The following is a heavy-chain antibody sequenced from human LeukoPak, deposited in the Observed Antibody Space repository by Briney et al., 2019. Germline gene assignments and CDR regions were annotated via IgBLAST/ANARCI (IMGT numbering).Heavy chain of an antibody. D-gene: IGHD2-15*01. CDR2: FDPEDGEA. CDR3: ARATCSGGSCYYPY. V-gene: IGHV1-24*01. J-gene: IGHJ4*02. Sequence: ASVKVSCKVSGCTLTELSMHWVRQAPGKGLEWMGGFDPEDGEAIYAQKFQGRVTMTEDTSTDTAYMELSSLRSEDTAVYYCARATCSGGSCYYPYWGQGTLVTVSS. CDR1: GCTLTELS.